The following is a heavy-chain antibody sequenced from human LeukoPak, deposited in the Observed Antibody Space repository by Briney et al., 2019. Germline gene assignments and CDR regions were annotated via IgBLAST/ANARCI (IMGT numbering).Heavy chain of an antibody. D-gene: IGHD3-22*01. CDR1: GFTFSTSG. V-gene: IGHV3-23*01. J-gene: IGHJ4*02. Sequence: PGGSLRLSCAASGFTFSTSGMSWVRQAPGKGLEWVSTISGSGGSTYYADSVKGRFTISRDNSKNTLYLQMNSLRAEDTAVYYCAKKRITMIVVVNEYFDYWGQGTLVTVSS. CDR3: AKKRITMIVVVNEYFDY. CDR2: ISGSGGST.